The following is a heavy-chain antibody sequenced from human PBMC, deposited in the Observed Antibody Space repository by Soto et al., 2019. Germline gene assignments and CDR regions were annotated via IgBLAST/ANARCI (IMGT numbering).Heavy chain of an antibody. CDR3: AREVANYDYIWGSYRNTGRFDY. CDR1: GGSISSSSYY. Sequence: SETLSLTCTVSGGSISSSSYYWGWIRQPPGKGLEWIGSIYYSGSTYYNPSLKSRVTISVDTSKNQFSLKLSSVTAADTAVYYCAREVANYDYIWGSYRNTGRFDYWGQGTLVTVSS. CDR2: IYYSGST. J-gene: IGHJ4*02. V-gene: IGHV4-39*02. D-gene: IGHD3-16*02.